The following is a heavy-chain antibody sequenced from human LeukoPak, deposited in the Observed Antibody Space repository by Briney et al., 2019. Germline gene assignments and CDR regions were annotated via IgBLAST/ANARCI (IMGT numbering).Heavy chain of an antibody. J-gene: IGHJ4*02. CDR3: ARGDDILTGAVDY. CDR1: GFTFSSYS. CDR2: ISSSSSYI. Sequence: GGSLRPSCAASGFTFSSYSMNWVRQAPGKGLEWVSSISSSSSYIYYADSVKGRFTISRDNAKNSLYLQMNSLGAEDTAVYYCARGDDILTGAVDYWGQGTLVTVSS. V-gene: IGHV3-21*01. D-gene: IGHD3-9*01.